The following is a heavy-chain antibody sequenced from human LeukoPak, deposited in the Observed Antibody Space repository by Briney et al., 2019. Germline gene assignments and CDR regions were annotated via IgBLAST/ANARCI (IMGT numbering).Heavy chain of an antibody. CDR2: ISYDGRNK. CDR1: EFTFSSYA. CDR3: ARGVDYDILAGPPDY. V-gene: IGHV3-30*04. D-gene: IGHD3-9*01. Sequence: PGRSLRLSCAASEFTFSSYAMHWVRQAPDKGLEWVALISYDGRNKDYADSVKGRFTISRDNPKDSLYLQMNSLRGEDTAVYYCARGVDYDILAGPPDYWGQGTLVTVSS. J-gene: IGHJ4*02.